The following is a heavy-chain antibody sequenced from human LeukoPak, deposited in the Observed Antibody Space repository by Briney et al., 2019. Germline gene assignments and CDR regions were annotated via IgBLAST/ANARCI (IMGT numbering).Heavy chain of an antibody. D-gene: IGHD6-19*01. CDR2: IHSIGGT. V-gene: IGHV4-59*01. CDR1: GGSISDYY. J-gene: IGHJ3*02. Sequence: PSETLSLTCTVSGGSISDYYWTWIRQPPEKGLEWIGYIHSIGGTNYNPSLKSRVTISVDTSKNQFSLKLSSVTAADTAFYYCARAGYSSGWYEWAAFDIWGQGTMVTVSS. CDR3: ARAGYSSGWYEWAAFDI.